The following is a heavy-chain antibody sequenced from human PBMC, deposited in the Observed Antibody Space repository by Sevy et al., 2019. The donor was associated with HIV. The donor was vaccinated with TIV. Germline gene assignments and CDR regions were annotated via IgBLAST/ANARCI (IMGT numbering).Heavy chain of an antibody. V-gene: IGHV3-11*01. CDR3: ARGMGWIQTWLSDY. D-gene: IGHD5-18*01. CDR2: SSPSGVTK. CDR1: GFRFSDFY. Sequence: GGSLRLSCETSGFRFSDFYMSWIRLAPGKGLECVAYSSPSGVTKYYGDSVKGRFTISRDFAKNSLSLQMNSLKAEDTAVYYCARGMGWIQTWLSDYWGQGTLVTVSS. J-gene: IGHJ4*02.